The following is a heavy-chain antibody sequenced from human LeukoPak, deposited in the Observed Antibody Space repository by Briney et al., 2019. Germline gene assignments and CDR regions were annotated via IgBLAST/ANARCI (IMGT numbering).Heavy chain of an antibody. D-gene: IGHD3-3*01. CDR1: GVSISPYY. J-gene: IGHJ3*01. CDR3: ARLSAAVHLGAFDL. Sequence: SETLSLTCAVSGVSISPYYWAWIRQPPGKGLEWIGYIHTSGSNNQYPSLKSRVTISVDRSKNHFSLRLTSVTAADTAVYYCARLSAAVHLGAFDLWGQGTMVTVSS. V-gene: IGHV4-4*09. CDR2: IHTSGSN.